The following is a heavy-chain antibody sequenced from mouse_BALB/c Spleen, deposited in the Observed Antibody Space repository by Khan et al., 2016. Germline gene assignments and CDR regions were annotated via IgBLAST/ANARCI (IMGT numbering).Heavy chain of an antibody. Sequence: EVQLQESGPGLVKPSQSLSLTCTVTGYSITSDYAWNWIRQFPGNKLEWMGYISYSGSTSYNPSLKSRISITRDTSKNQFFLQLNSVTTEDTATYYGAGIYYGNFYFDYWGQGTTLTVSS. CDR2: ISYSGST. CDR3: AGIYYGNFYFDY. V-gene: IGHV3-2*02. D-gene: IGHD2-1*01. CDR1: GYSITSDYA. J-gene: IGHJ2*01.